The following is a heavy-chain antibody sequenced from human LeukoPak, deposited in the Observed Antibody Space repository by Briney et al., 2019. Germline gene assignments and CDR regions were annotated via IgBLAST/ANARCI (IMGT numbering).Heavy chain of an antibody. D-gene: IGHD2-8*01. V-gene: IGHV4-30-4*01. CDR2: IYYSGST. CDR1: GGSISSGDYY. CDR3: ARDLNGVCYLDY. Sequence: PSETLSLTCTVSGGSISSGDYYWSWIRQPPGKGLEWIGYIYYSGSTYYNPSLKSRVTISVDTSKNQFSLKLSSVTAADTAVYYCARDLNGVCYLDYWGQGTLVTVSS. J-gene: IGHJ4*02.